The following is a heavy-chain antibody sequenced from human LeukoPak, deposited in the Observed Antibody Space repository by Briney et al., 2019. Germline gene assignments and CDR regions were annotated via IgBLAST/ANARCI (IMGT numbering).Heavy chain of an antibody. CDR2: INHSGST. J-gene: IGHJ6*03. V-gene: IGHV4-34*01. D-gene: IGHD4-23*01. CDR3: ARLHYGGNYGYYYYYMDV. CDR1: GQSFSGYY. Sequence: PSETLSLSCAVYGQSFSGYYWSWIRQPPGKGLEWIGEINHSGSTNYNPSLKSRVTISVDTSKNQFSLKLSSVTAADTAVYYCARLHYGGNYGYYYYYMDVWGKGTTVTISS.